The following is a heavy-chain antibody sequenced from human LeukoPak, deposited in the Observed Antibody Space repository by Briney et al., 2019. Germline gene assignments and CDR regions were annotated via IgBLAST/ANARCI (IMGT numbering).Heavy chain of an antibody. V-gene: IGHV3-11*06. CDR1: GFTFSDYY. CDR3: AELGITMIGGV. CDR2: ISSRSDYK. Sequence: GGSLRLSCAASGFTFSDYYMSWLRQAPGKGLEWVSSISSRSDYKYYADSVKGRFTISRDNAKNSLYLQMNSLRAEDTAVYYCAELGITMIGGVWGKGTTVTISS. J-gene: IGHJ6*04. D-gene: IGHD3-10*02.